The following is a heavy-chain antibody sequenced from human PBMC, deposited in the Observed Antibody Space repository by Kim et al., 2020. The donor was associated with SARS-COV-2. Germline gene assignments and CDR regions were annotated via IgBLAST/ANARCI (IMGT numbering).Heavy chain of an antibody. V-gene: IGHV3-48*04. Sequence: GGSLRLSCAASGFTFSTYTMNWVRQAPGKGLEWVSYISSDSSTIYYSDSVKGRFTISRDNAKNSLYLQMNSLRGEDTAVYYCARRGECRWCQGTRVTVS. D-gene: IGHD3-10*01. CDR3: ARRGECR. CDR2: ISSDSSTI. J-gene: IGHJ4*02. CDR1: GFTFSTYT.